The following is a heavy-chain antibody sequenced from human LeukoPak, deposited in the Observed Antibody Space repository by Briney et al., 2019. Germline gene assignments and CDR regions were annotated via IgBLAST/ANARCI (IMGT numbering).Heavy chain of an antibody. V-gene: IGHV1-2*04. Sequence: ASVKVSCKASGYTFTCYYMHWVRQAPGQGLEWMGWINPNSGGTNYAQKFQGWVTMTRDTSISTAYMELSRLRSDDTAVYYCARGEREPHSAEYFQHWGQGTLVTVSS. D-gene: IGHD1-26*01. CDR3: ARGEREPHSAEYFQH. J-gene: IGHJ1*01. CDR2: INPNSGGT. CDR1: GYTFTCYY.